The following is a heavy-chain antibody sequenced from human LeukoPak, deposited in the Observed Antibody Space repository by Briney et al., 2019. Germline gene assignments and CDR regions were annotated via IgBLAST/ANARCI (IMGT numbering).Heavy chain of an antibody. J-gene: IGHJ4*02. CDR2: ISGSGGST. Sequence: PGGSLRLSCAASGFTFSSYAMSWVRQAPGKGLEWVSAISGSGGSTYYADSVKGQFTISRDNSKNTLYLQMNSLRAEDMAVYYCATRCSGGSCYPPFDYWGQGTLVTVSS. CDR3: ATRCSGGSCYPPFDY. V-gene: IGHV3-23*01. D-gene: IGHD2-15*01. CDR1: GFTFSSYA.